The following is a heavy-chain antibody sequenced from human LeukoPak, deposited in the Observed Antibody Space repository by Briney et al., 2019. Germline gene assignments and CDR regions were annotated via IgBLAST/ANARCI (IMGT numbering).Heavy chain of an antibody. CDR2: IKQDGSEK. V-gene: IGHV3-7*03. CDR3: ARDRLAVAGTGN. CDR1: GFTSSSYW. Sequence: GGSLRLSCAASGFTSSSYWMSWVRQAPGKGLEWVANIKQDGSEKYYVDSVKGRFTISRDNAKNSLYLQMNSLRAEDTAVYYCARDRLAVAGTGNWGQGTLVTVSS. J-gene: IGHJ4*02. D-gene: IGHD6-19*01.